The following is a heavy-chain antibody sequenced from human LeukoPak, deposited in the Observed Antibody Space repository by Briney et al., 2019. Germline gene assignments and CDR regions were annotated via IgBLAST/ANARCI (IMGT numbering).Heavy chain of an antibody. CDR2: LIQDGREK. J-gene: IGHJ4*02. D-gene: IGHD6-19*01. CDR1: GFTFSRYW. Sequence: GGSLRLSCVASGFTFSRYWMTWVRQVPGKGLEWVATLIQDGREKHYVDSVKGRFTISRDNTKNSVYLEMNSLRAEDTAVYFCASWGSVAGQRALDYWGQGTLVTVSS. V-gene: IGHV3-7*03. CDR3: ASWGSVAGQRALDY.